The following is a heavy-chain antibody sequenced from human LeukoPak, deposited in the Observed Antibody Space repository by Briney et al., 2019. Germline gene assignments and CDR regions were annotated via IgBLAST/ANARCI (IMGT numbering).Heavy chain of an antibody. D-gene: IGHD6-19*01. CDR3: ASSNSSGALGSY. J-gene: IGHJ4*02. CDR1: GYLFISHG. CDR2: ISTYSANA. Sequence: WASVKVSCEASGYLFISHGLTWVRQAPGQGLEWMGWISTYSANATYAQNFQGRVTMTTDTSTETAYLELSSLRSDDTAVYYCASSNSSGALGSYWGQGTLVTVSS. V-gene: IGHV1-18*01.